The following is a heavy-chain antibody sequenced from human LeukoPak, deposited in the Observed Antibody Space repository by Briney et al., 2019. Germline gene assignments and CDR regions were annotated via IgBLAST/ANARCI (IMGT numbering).Heavy chain of an antibody. Sequence: SVKVSCKASGGTFSSYTISWVRQAPGQGLEWIGRIIPILGIANYAQKFQGRVTITADKSTSTAYMELSSLRSEDTAVYYCARAQYCSGGSCYSERRGAFDIWGQGTMVTVSS. CDR1: GGTFSSYT. J-gene: IGHJ3*02. CDR2: IIPILGIA. CDR3: ARAQYCSGGSCYSERRGAFDI. V-gene: IGHV1-69*02. D-gene: IGHD2-15*01.